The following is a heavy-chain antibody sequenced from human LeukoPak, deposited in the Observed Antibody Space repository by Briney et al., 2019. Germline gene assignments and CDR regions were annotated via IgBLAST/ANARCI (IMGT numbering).Heavy chain of an antibody. J-gene: IGHJ6*02. V-gene: IGHV3-23*01. Sequence: PGRPLRLSCAASGFTFSSYAMHWVRQAPGKGLEWVSAISGSGGSTYYADSVKGRFTISRDNSKNTLYLQMNSLRAEDTAVYYCAKGKDIVVVVAAPYGMDVWGQGTTVTVSS. CDR3: AKGKDIVVVVAAPYGMDV. CDR2: ISGSGGST. D-gene: IGHD2-15*01. CDR1: GFTFSSYA.